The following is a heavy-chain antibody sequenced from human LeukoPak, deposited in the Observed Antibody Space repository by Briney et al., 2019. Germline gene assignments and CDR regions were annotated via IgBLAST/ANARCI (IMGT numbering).Heavy chain of an antibody. J-gene: IGHJ4*02. CDR3: ASATQANIVVVPAATPYYFDY. D-gene: IGHD2-2*01. CDR2: IIPIFGTA. V-gene: IGHV1-69*13. Sequence: ASVKVSCKASGGTFSSYAISWVRQAPGQGLEWMGGIIPIFGTANYAQKFQGRVTITADESTSTAYMELSSLRSEDTAVYYCASATQANIVVVPAATPYYFDYWGQGTLVTVSS. CDR1: GGTFSSYA.